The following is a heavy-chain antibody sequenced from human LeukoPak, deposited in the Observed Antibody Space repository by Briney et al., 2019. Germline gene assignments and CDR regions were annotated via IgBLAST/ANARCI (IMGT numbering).Heavy chain of an antibody. CDR2: ISDSGGST. J-gene: IGHJ4*02. V-gene: IGHV3-23*01. Sequence: GGSLRLSCAASGFTFSNYAMSWVRQAPGKGLEWVSGISDSGGSTYYADSVKGRFTISRDNSKNTLYLQMNSLRAEDTAVYYCARGAEGIAATDSNFDYWGQGTLVTVSS. CDR3: ARGAEGIAATDSNFDY. CDR1: GFTFSNYA. D-gene: IGHD6-13*01.